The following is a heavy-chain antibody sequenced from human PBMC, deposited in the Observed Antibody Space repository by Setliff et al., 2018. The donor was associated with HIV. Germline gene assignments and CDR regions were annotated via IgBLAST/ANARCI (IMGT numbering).Heavy chain of an antibody. J-gene: IGHJ5*02. CDR2: ISSSSSYT. CDR3: AKVVGALRADWFDP. CDR1: GFTFSSYS. Sequence: PGESLRLSCAASGFTFSSYSMNWVRQAPGKGLEWVSYISSSSSYTHYADSVKGRFTISRDNVKNSLYLQMNSLRAEDTAVYYCAKVVGALRADWFDPWGQGTLVTVSS. V-gene: IGHV3-21*01. D-gene: IGHD1-26*01.